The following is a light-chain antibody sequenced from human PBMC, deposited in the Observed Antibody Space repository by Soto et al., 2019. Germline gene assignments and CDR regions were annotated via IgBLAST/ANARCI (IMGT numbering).Light chain of an antibody. J-gene: IGKJ1*01. CDR2: GAS. V-gene: IGKV3-15*01. CDR1: QSVSSSY. CDR3: QQYNNWPQT. Sequence: IVLTQSPGTLSLSPGERATLSCRASQSVSSSYLAWYQQKPGQAPRLLIYGASSRATDIPARFSGSGSGTEFTLTISSLQSEDFAEYHCQQYNNWPQTFGQGTKV.